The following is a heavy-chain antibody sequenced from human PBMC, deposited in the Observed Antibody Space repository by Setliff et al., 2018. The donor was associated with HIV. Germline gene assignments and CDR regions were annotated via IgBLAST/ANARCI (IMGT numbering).Heavy chain of an antibody. D-gene: IGHD5-12*01. Sequence: SETLSLTCTVSGGSVSDTSYYWGWIRQPPGKGLEWLANVYYSGGTYYNPSLNSQVTISVDTSRNQFSLKLTSVTAADTALYFCARLGDSGYDFRGYFDYWGQGKPVTVSS. CDR2: VYYSGGT. CDR3: ARLGDSGYDFRGYFDY. V-gene: IGHV4-39*01. CDR1: GGSVSDTSYY. J-gene: IGHJ4*02.